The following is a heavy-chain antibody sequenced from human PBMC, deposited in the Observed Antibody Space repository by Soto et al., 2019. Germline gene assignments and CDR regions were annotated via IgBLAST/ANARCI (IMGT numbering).Heavy chain of an antibody. D-gene: IGHD3-22*01. CDR2: INYSGST. J-gene: IGHJ4*02. CDR1: GGSIGSGSYY. V-gene: IGHV4-31*03. CDR3: ARAGYDRDGGGYYYFDY. Sequence: QVQLQESGPGLVKPSQTLSLTCTVSGGSIGSGSYYWSWIRQHPGKGLEWIGYINYSGSTFYIPSLKSRVTTSIDMSTIHSSLMLCSVTAADTAVYYSARAGYDRDGGGYYYFDYWGQGTLVTVSS.